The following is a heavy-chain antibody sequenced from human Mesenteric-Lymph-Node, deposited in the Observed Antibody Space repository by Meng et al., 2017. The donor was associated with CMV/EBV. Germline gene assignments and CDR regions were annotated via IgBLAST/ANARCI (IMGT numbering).Heavy chain of an antibody. CDR1: GFTLSSYS. CDR2: ITRNDFI. V-gene: IGHV3-21*01. Sequence: GGSLRLSCAASGFTLSSYSMHWVRQAPGKGLEWVSFITRNDFIYYADSVEGRFTISRDNGRNSLYLQMSSLRDEDTAVYYCARADGKYQLQNWFDPWGQGTLVTVSS. J-gene: IGHJ5*02. CDR3: ARADGKYQLQNWFDP. D-gene: IGHD2-2*01.